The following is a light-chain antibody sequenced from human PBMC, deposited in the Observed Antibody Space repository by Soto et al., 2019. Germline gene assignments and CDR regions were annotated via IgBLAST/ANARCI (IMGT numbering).Light chain of an antibody. CDR2: GAS. V-gene: IGKV3-20*01. CDR3: QHYGSSRRN. J-gene: IGKJ2*01. Sequence: EIVLTQSPGTLSLSPGERATLSCRASQSVSSSYLAWYQQKPGQAPRLLIYGASSRATGIPDRFSGSGSGTDVTLTISRLEPEDFEVYYFQHYGSSRRNFGQGTESDI. CDR1: QSVSSSY.